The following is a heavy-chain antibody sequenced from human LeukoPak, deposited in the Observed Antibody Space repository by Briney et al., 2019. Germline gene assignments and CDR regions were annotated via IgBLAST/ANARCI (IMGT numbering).Heavy chain of an antibody. CDR3: ASSIAARRSKIIFDY. J-gene: IGHJ4*02. V-gene: IGHV1-69*06. D-gene: IGHD6-6*01. Sequence: GSSVKVSCKASGGTFSSYAISWVRQAPGQGLEWMGGIIPIFGTANYAQKFQGRVTITADKSTSTAYMELSSLRSEDTAVYYCASSIAARRSKIIFDYWGQGTLVTVSS. CDR1: GGTFSSYA. CDR2: IIPIFGTA.